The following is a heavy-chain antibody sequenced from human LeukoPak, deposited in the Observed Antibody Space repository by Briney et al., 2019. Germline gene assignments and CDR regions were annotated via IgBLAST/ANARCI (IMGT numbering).Heavy chain of an antibody. V-gene: IGHV3-23*01. D-gene: IGHD6-13*01. CDR2: ISGSGGNT. J-gene: IGHJ4*02. CDR1: GFTFNNYA. Sequence: GGSLRLSCAASGFTFNNYAMTWVRQAPGKGLEWVSTISGSGGNTYYADSVKGRFTISRDNSKKTLSLQMSSLRAEDTAVYYCARESGYSLDYWGQGTLVTVSS. CDR3: ARESGYSLDY.